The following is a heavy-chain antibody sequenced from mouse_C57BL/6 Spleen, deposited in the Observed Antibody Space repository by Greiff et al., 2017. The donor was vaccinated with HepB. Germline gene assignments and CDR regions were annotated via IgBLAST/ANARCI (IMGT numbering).Heavy chain of an antibody. CDR3: ARGGYGSSPYWYFDV. J-gene: IGHJ1*03. V-gene: IGHV1-53*01. D-gene: IGHD1-1*01. CDR1: GYTFTSYW. Sequence: QVQLKQPGTELVKPGASVKLSCKASGYTFTSYWMHWVKQRPGQGLEWIGNINPSNGGTNYNEKFKSKATLTVDKSSSTAYMQLSSLTSEDSAVYYCARGGYGSSPYWYFDVWGTGTTVTVSS. CDR2: INPSNGGT.